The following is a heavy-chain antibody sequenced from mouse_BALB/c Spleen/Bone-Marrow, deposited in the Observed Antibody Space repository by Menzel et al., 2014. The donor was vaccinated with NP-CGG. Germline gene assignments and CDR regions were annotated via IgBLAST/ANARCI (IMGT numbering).Heavy chain of an antibody. Sequence: VQLQQSGAELMKPGASVKISCKATGYIFSSYWIEWVKQRPGHGLEWIGEILPGISTNYNEKFKGKATFTADTSSNTAYMQLSSLTSEDSAVYYCARDYRYGGAMDYWGQGTSVTVSS. CDR1: GYIFSSYW. J-gene: IGHJ4*01. CDR2: ILPGIST. D-gene: IGHD2-14*01. V-gene: IGHV1-9*01. CDR3: ARDYRYGGAMDY.